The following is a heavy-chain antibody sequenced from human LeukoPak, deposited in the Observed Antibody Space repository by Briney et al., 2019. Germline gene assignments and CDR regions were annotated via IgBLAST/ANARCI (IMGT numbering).Heavy chain of an antibody. CDR3: ARDLDPLTY. J-gene: IGHJ4*02. V-gene: IGHV3-48*01. D-gene: IGHD3/OR15-3a*01. CDR1: GFTFSGYN. Sequence: GGSLRLSCAASGFTFSGYNLNWVRQAPGKGLDWVSYISSSGSTIYYANSVKGRFTVSRDNAKNSLFLQMNSLRAEDTAVYYCARDLDPLTYWGQGTLVTVSS. CDR2: ISSSGSTI.